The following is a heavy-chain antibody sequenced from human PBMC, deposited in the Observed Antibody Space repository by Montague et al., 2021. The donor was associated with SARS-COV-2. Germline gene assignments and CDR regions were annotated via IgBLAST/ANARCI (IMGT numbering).Heavy chain of an antibody. CDR1: GFTFGDYA. J-gene: IGHJ4*02. V-gene: IGHV3-9*01. Sequence: SLRLSCAASGFTFGDYAMHWVRQAPGKGPEWVSGITWDSGTIDYADSVKGRFTISRDNAKNSLYLQMNSLRVEDTALYYCAKDFDCYDSSGYFDYWGQGTLVTVSS. D-gene: IGHD3-22*01. CDR3: AKDFDCYDSSGYFDY. CDR2: ITWDSGTI.